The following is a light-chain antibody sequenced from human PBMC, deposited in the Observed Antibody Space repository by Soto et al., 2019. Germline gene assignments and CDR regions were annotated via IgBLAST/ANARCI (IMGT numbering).Light chain of an antibody. Sequence: DIQLTQSPSSLSASVGDRVTFTCRASQDISHFLAWYQQRPGEVPRLLIYGASTLQSGVPSRFSGSGFGTDFTLTITTRQPEDVATYYCQKYNKDSPATFGPGTKVEIK. CDR1: QDISHF. J-gene: IGKJ1*01. CDR2: GAS. CDR3: QKYNKDSPAT. V-gene: IGKV1-27*01.